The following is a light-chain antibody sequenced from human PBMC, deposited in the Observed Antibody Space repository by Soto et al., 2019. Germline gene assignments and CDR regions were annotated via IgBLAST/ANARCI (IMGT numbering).Light chain of an antibody. CDR1: SSDVGGYNY. J-gene: IGLJ7*01. Sequence: QSALTQPRSVSGSPGQSVTISCTGTSSDVGGYNYVSWYQQHPGKAPKLMIYDVSKRPSGVPDRFSGSKSGNTASLTISGLQAEDEADYYCGSYAGSVWVFGGGTQLTVL. V-gene: IGLV2-11*01. CDR2: DVS. CDR3: GSYAGSVWV.